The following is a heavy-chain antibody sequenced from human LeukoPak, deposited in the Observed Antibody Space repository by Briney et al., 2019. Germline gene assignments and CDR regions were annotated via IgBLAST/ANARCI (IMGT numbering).Heavy chain of an antibody. D-gene: IGHD2-2*02. V-gene: IGHV1-69*13. CDR1: GGTFSSYA. CDR3: ARGYCSSTSCYRFDY. J-gene: IGHJ4*02. CDR2: IIPIFGTA. Sequence: GASVKVSCKASGGTFSSYAISWVRQAPGQGLEWMGGIIPIFGTANYAQKFQGRVTITADESTSTAYMELSSLRSEDTAVYYCARGYCSSTSCYRFDYWGQGTLVTVSS.